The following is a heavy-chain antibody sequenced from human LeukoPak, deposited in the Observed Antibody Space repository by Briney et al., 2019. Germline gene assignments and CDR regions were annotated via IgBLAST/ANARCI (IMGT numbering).Heavy chain of an antibody. V-gene: IGHV3-21*01. D-gene: IGHD3-16*01. Sequence: GGSLRLSCAASGFTFSSYGMNWVRQAPGKGLEWVSSISSSSSYIYYADSVKGRFTISRDNAKNSLYLQMNSLRAEDTAVYYCAGITVSRTNYFDYWGQGTLVTVSS. CDR3: AGITVSRTNYFDY. CDR2: ISSSSSYI. CDR1: GFTFSSYG. J-gene: IGHJ4*02.